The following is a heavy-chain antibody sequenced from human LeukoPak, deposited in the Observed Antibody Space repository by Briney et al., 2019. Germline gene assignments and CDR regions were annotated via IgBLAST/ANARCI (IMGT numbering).Heavy chain of an antibody. D-gene: IGHD2-21*02. Sequence: GVSLRLSCTVSGFTFSGHGMHWVRQAPGKGLEWVAVLWYDERTKYYAESVKGRFTISRDNSKNTLYLQMNSLRAEDTAIYYCARDYCGGDCYVDYWGQGTLVTVSS. J-gene: IGHJ4*02. CDR1: GFTFSGHG. CDR3: ARDYCGGDCYVDY. V-gene: IGHV3-33*01. CDR2: LWYDERTK.